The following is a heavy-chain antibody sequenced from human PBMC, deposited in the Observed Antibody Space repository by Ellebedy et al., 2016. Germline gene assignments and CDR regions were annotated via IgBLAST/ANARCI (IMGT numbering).Heavy chain of an antibody. CDR3: ARLYGQLAPDY. CDR1: GYSFTSYW. Sequence: GGSLRLSCKGSGYSFTSYWIGWVRQLPGKGLEWMGIIYPGDSDTRYSPSFQGQVTISADKSISTAYLQWSSLKASDTAMYYCARLYGQLAPDYWGQGTLVTVSS. V-gene: IGHV5-51*01. J-gene: IGHJ4*02. CDR2: IYPGDSDT. D-gene: IGHD4-17*01.